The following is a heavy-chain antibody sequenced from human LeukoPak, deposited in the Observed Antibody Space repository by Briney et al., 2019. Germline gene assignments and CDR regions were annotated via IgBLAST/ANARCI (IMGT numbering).Heavy chain of an antibody. CDR3: ARGGGWPAYYFDY. CDR2: ISYDGSNK. CDR1: GFTFSSYA. Sequence: PGRSLRLSCAASGFTFSSYAMHWVRQAPGKGLEWVAVISYDGSNKYYADSVKGRFTISRDNSKNTLYLQMNSLRAEDTAVYYCARGGGWPAYYFDYWGQGTLVTVSS. D-gene: IGHD6-19*01. J-gene: IGHJ4*02. V-gene: IGHV3-30-3*01.